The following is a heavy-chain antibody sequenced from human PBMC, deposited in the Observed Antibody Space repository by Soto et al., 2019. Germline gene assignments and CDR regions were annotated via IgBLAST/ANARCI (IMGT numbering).Heavy chain of an antibody. Sequence: PGESLKISCKGSGYSFTTYWIGWVRQMPGKGLEWMGVIYPGDSDTRYSPSFQGQVTISADKSINTAYLQWSSLKASDTAMYYCARRDSSGYYPADFDYWGQGTLVTVSS. J-gene: IGHJ4*02. V-gene: IGHV5-51*01. CDR1: GYSFTTYW. CDR2: IYPGDSDT. CDR3: ARRDSSGYYPADFDY. D-gene: IGHD3-22*01.